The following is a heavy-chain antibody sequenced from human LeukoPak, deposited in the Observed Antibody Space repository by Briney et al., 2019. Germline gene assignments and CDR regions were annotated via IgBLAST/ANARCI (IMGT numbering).Heavy chain of an antibody. V-gene: IGHV3-30*02. CDR2: IHHDGSNK. CDR3: ARTGNPATGDY. J-gene: IGHJ4*02. Sequence: PGGSLRLSCAASGFTFSSYGMHWVRQAPGKGLDWVAFIHHDGSNKYYADSVRGRFTISRDNSKNTLYLQMNSLRAEDTAVYYCARTGNPATGDYWGQGTLVTVSS. D-gene: IGHD1-1*01. CDR1: GFTFSSYG.